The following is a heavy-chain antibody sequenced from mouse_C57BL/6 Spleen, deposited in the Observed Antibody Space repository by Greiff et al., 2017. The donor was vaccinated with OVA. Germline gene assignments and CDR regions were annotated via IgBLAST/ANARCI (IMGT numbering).Heavy chain of an antibody. CDR1: GYAFSSYW. J-gene: IGHJ2*01. Sequence: VQLQQSGAELVKPGASVKISCKASGYAFSSYWMNWVKQRPGKGLEWIGQIYPGDGDTNYNGKFKGKATLTADKSSSTAYMQLSSLTSEDSAVYFCAREGEIYGNYGSFDYWGQGTTLTVSS. D-gene: IGHD2-1*01. CDR3: AREGEIYGNYGSFDY. CDR2: IYPGDGDT. V-gene: IGHV1-80*01.